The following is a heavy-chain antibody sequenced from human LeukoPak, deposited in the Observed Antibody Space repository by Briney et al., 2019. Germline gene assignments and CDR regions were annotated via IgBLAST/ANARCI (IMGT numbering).Heavy chain of an antibody. CDR1: GFTFDDYA. V-gene: IGHV3-9*01. CDR3: AKDEIAARSDAFDI. Sequence: PGGSLRLSCAASGFTFDDYAMHWVRQAPGKGLEWVSGISWNSGSIGYADSVKGRFTISRDNAKNSLYLQMNSLRAEDTALYYCAKDEIAARSDAFDIWGQGTMVTVSS. J-gene: IGHJ3*02. D-gene: IGHD6-6*01. CDR2: ISWNSGSI.